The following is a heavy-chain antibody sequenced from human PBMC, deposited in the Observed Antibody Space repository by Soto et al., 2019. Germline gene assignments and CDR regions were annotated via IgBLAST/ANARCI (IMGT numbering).Heavy chain of an antibody. CDR2: ISYDGSNK. CDR3: ARVWLQFDY. CDR1: GFTFSSYA. V-gene: IGHV3-30-3*01. Sequence: QVQLVESGGGVVQPGRSLRLSCAASGFTFSSYAMHWVRQAPGKGLEWVAVISYDGSNKYYADSVKGRFTISRDNSKNTLYLQMNSLGAEDTAGYYCARVWLQFDYWGQGTLVTVSS. J-gene: IGHJ4*02. D-gene: IGHD5-12*01.